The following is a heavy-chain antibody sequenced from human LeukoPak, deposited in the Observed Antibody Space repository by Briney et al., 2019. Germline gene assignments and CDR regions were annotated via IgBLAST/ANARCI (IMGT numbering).Heavy chain of an antibody. CDR1: GGSISSGSYY. Sequence: SQTLSLTCTVSGGSISSGSYYWSWIRQPAGKGLEWIGRIYTSGSTNYNPSLKSRVTISVDTSKNQFSLKLSSVTAADTAVYYCATQGLVNWNYYYYYYYMDVWGKGTTVTVSS. J-gene: IGHJ6*03. CDR2: IYTSGST. CDR3: ATQGLVNWNYYYYYYYMDV. D-gene: IGHD1-7*01. V-gene: IGHV4-61*02.